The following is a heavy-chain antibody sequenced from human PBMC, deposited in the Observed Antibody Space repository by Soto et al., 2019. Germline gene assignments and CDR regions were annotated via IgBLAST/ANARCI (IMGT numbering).Heavy chain of an antibody. J-gene: IGHJ4*02. D-gene: IGHD4-4*01. V-gene: IGHV1-46*01. CDR3: ARDDRDYSSGEKVDY. CDR1: GYRFTSYY. Sequence: ASVKVSCKTSGYRFTSYYIHWVRQAPGQGLEWMGIISPSGGSATYAQKFQGRVTMTRDTSTNTVYMELSSLRSDDTAMYYCARDDRDYSSGEKVDYWGQGTLVTVSS. CDR2: ISPSGGSA.